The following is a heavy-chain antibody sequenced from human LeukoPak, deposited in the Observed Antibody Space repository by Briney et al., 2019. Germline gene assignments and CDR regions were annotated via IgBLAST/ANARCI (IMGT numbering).Heavy chain of an antibody. V-gene: IGHV1-18*01. CDR1: GYTYTSYG. CDR2: ISAYNGNT. J-gene: IGHJ4*02. D-gene: IGHD6-19*01. CDR3: ARDRSRLWAVAGYDY. Sequence: ASVKVSCKASGYTYTSYGISWVRQAPGQGLGWMGWISAYNGNTNYAQKLQGRVTMTTDTSTSTAYMELRSLRSDDTAVYYCARDRSRLWAVAGYDYWGQGTLVTVSA.